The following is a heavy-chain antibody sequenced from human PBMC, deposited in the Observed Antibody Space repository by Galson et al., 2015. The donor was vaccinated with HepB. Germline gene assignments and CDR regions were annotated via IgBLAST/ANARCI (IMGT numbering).Heavy chain of an antibody. Sequence: SLRLSCAASGFTFSSYAMHWVRQAPGKGLEWVAVISYDGSNKYYADSVKGRFTISRDNSKNTLYLQMNSLRAEDTAVYYCARDLVQPLMVRGVKKEGLYYYYGMDVWGQGTTVTVSS. D-gene: IGHD3-10*01. CDR3: ARDLVQPLMVRGVKKEGLYYYYGMDV. V-gene: IGHV3-30-3*01. CDR2: ISYDGSNK. CDR1: GFTFSSYA. J-gene: IGHJ6*02.